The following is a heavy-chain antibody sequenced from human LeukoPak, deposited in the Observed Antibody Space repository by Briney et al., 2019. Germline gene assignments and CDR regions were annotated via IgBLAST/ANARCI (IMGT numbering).Heavy chain of an antibody. V-gene: IGHV3-21*01. J-gene: IGHJ5*02. CDR1: GFTFSSYS. CDR2: ISSSSSYI. Sequence: GGSLRLSCAASGFTFSSYSMNWVRQAPGKGLEWVSSISSSSSYIYYADSVKGRFTISRDNAKNSLYLQMNSLRAEDTAVYYCARVAGGDWFDPWGQGTLVTVSS. CDR3: ARVAGGDWFDP. D-gene: IGHD6-19*01.